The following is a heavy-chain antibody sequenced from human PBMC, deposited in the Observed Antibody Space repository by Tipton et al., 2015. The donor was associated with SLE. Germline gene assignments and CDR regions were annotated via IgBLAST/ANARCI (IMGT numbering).Heavy chain of an antibody. V-gene: IGHV4-34*01. CDR2: INHSGST. Sequence: TLSLTCTVSGGSFSGYYWSWIRQPPGKGLEWIGEINHSGSTNYNPSLKSRVTISVDTSKNQFSLKLSSVTAADTVVYYCARVGAAQYYYYGMDVWGQGTTVTVSS. CDR1: GGSFSGYY. CDR3: ARVGAAQYYYYGMDV. D-gene: IGHD6-13*01. J-gene: IGHJ6*02.